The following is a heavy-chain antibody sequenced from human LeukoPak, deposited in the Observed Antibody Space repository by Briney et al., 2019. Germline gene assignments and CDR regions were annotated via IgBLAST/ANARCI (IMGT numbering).Heavy chain of an antibody. CDR3: ARGGGYSYGFTFDY. V-gene: IGHV1-2*02. J-gene: IGHJ4*02. D-gene: IGHD5-18*01. CDR2: INPNSGGT. Sequence: ASVKVSCKASGYTYTGYYMHWVRQAPGQGLEWMGWINPNSGGTNYAQKFQGRVTMTRDTSISTAYMELSRLRSDDTAVYYCARGGGYSYGFTFDYWGQGTLVTVSS. CDR1: GYTYTGYY.